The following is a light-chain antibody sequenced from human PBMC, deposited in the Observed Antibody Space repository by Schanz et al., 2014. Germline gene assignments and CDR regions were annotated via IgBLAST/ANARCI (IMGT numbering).Light chain of an antibody. CDR1: SSDVGSYKL. J-gene: IGLJ3*02. Sequence: QSALTQPASVSGSPGQSITISCTGTSSDVGSYKLVSWYQQHPGKAPKLMIYEGSKRPSGVSNRFSGSKSGNTASLTISGLQAEDEADYYCSSYTSSSNWVFGGGTKLTVL. CDR3: SSYTSSSNWV. V-gene: IGLV2-14*02. CDR2: EGS.